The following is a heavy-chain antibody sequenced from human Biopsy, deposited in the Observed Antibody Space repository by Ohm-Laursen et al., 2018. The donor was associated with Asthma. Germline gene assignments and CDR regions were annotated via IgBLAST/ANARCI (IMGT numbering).Heavy chain of an antibody. Sequence: LRLSCSASGFSFSNFAIHWVRQAPGKGLEWVGLISKDARTKAYADSVKGRFTMARDNSKNTLDLQMNSLREEDTAVYYCVRDGTDDAFDIWGQGTVVSVSS. CDR3: VRDGTDDAFDI. V-gene: IGHV3-30*01. D-gene: IGHD1-1*01. J-gene: IGHJ3*02. CDR1: GFSFSNFA. CDR2: ISKDARTK.